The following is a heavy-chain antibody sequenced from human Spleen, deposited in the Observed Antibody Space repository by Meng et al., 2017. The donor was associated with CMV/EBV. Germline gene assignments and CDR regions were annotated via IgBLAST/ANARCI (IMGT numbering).Heavy chain of an antibody. CDR1: GFSFDDYA. J-gene: IGHJ6*02. D-gene: IGHD2-2*01. V-gene: IGHV3-43D*03. CDR3: ARVLIPAAHYYYGMDV. Sequence: GESLKISCAISGFSFDDYAMHWVRQAPGKGLEWVSLITYDGDTTFYADSVRGRFTISRDNARNSLYLQMNSLRVEDTAVYYCARVLIPAAHYYYGMDVWGQGTTVTVSS. CDR2: ITYDGDTT.